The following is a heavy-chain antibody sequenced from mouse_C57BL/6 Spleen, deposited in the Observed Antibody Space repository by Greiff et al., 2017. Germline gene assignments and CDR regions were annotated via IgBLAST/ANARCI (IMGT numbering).Heavy chain of an antibody. Sequence: QVQLKQPGAELVMPGASVKLSCKASGYTFTSYWMHWVKQRPGQGLEWIGEIDPSDSYTNYNQKFKGKSTLTVDKSSSTAYMQLSSLTSEDSAVYYCARFGYGSFAYWGQGTLVTVSA. CDR3: ARFGYGSFAY. J-gene: IGHJ3*01. CDR2: IDPSDSYT. D-gene: IGHD2-2*01. CDR1: GYTFTSYW. V-gene: IGHV1-69*01.